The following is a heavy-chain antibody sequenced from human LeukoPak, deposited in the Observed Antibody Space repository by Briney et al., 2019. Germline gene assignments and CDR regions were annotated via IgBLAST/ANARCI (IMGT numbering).Heavy chain of an antibody. CDR2: IYTSGST. D-gene: IGHD2-21*02. J-gene: IGHJ3*02. V-gene: IGHV4-61*02. CDR1: GGSISSGSYY. CDR3: ASGYCGGACQLGGVDM. Sequence: PSQTLSLTCTVSGGSISSGSYYGSWIRQPAGKGLEWIGRIYTSGSTNYNPSLKSRVTISLDTSGNQFSLKLSSVTAADTAVYYCASGYCGGACQLGGVDMWGQGTMVTVSS.